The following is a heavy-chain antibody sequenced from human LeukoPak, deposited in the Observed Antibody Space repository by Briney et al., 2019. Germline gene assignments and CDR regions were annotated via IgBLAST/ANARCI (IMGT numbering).Heavy chain of an antibody. CDR1: GFTFRDRY. CDR2: ISSSSHYT. CDR3: ATETTEGAKDY. V-gene: IGHV3-11*05. Sequence: GGSLRLSCAASGFTFRDRYMGWVRQAPGKGLAWVSYISSSSHYTNYEASVRGRFIISRDNSRDSLYLQMNSLRVEDTAIYYCATETTEGAKDYWGQGTLVTVSS. D-gene: IGHD1-14*01. J-gene: IGHJ4*02.